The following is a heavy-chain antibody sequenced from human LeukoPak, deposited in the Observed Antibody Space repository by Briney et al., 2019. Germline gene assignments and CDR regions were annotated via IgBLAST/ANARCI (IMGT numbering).Heavy chain of an antibody. D-gene: IGHD2-2*01. CDR2: ISYDGSNK. CDR3: AKGKSSPNYYYYYGMDV. J-gene: IGHJ6*02. V-gene: IGHV3-30*19. Sequence: GGSLRLSCAASGFTFSSYGMHWVRQAPGKGLEWVAVISYDGSNKYYADSVKGRFTISRDNSKNTLYLQMNSLRAEDTAVYYCAKGKSSPNYYYYYGMDVWGQGTTVTVSS. CDR1: GFTFSSYG.